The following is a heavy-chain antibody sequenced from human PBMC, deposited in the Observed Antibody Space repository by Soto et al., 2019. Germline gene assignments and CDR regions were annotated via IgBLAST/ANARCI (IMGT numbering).Heavy chain of an antibody. J-gene: IGHJ6*02. CDR2: TYYRSKWYN. CDR3: TLRTGYYHSMYV. D-gene: IGHD3-3*01. CDR1: GDSVSSNSAA. V-gene: IGHV6-1*01. Sequence: SQTLSITCAISGDSVSSNSAAWNWIRQSPSRGLEWLGRTYYRSKWYNDYAVSVKSRITINPDTPKNQFSLQLNSVTPEDTAVYYFTLRTGYYHSMYVWGQVFTFHVS.